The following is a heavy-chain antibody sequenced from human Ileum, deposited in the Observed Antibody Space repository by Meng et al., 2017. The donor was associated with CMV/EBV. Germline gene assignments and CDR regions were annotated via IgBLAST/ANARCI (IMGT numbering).Heavy chain of an antibody. V-gene: IGHV5-51*01. Sequence: CKASGYTFGDYWIGWVRQMPGKGLEWMGIIYCGDSDTRYRPSFEGHVTISADESINTAYLRWNSLQASDTAMYYCARVRLSNGNVDLWGQGTLVTVSS. CDR3: ARVRLSNGNVDL. CDR2: IYCGDSDT. J-gene: IGHJ5*02. CDR1: GYTFGDYW. D-gene: IGHD2-8*01.